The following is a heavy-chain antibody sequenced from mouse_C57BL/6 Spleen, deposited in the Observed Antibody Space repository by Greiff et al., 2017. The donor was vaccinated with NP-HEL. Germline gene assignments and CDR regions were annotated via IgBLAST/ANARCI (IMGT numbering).Heavy chain of an antibody. Sequence: VQLPQSGAELVKPGASVKMSCKASGYTFTSYWITWVKQRPGQGLEWIGDIYPGSGSTNYNEKFKSKATLTVDTSSSTAYMQLSSLTSEDSAVYYCARKIPYAMDYWGQGTSVTVSS. CDR1: GYTFTSYW. J-gene: IGHJ4*01. V-gene: IGHV1-55*01. CDR3: ARKIPYAMDY. CDR2: IYPGSGST. D-gene: IGHD5-1-1*01.